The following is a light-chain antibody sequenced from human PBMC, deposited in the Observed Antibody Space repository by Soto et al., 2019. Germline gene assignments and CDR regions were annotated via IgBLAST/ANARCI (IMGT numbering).Light chain of an antibody. CDR3: LQYNGYYRT. V-gene: IGKV1-5*01. CDR2: DAS. Sequence: DIQITHSPSTLSASVIYTVTITSRASQTISGWLAWYQQRPGKAPNLLIFDASTLESGVPSRFSGSGSGTTFTLTISSLQSDDFATYYCLQYNGYYRTFGQGTKVDI. J-gene: IGKJ1*01. CDR1: QTISGW.